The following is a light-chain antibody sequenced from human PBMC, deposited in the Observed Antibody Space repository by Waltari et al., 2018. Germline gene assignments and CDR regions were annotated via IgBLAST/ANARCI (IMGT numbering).Light chain of an antibody. CDR1: TRDIGAYDL. Sequence: HSALTPPASVSGSPGQSISIPCAGTTRDIGAYDLLSWYQKYPGKAPKLIIYEVKNRPSDISPRFSASKSGDTASLTISGLQAEDEAEYYCASYVNSFALVFGGGTKVSVL. V-gene: IGLV2-14*01. CDR3: ASYVNSFALV. J-gene: IGLJ2*01. CDR2: EVK.